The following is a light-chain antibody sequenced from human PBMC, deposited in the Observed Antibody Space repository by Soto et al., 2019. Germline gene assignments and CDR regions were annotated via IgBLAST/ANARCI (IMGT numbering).Light chain of an antibody. V-gene: IGLV2-11*01. CDR1: SSDVGGYNY. J-gene: IGLJ1*01. CDR2: DVN. Sequence: QSALTQPRSVSGSPGQSVTISCTGSSSDVGGYNYVSWYQQHPGKAPKLIIYDVNERPSGVPDRFSGSKSGNTASLTISGLLAEDEADYYCCSYAGGYTLDVFGAGTKLTVL. CDR3: CSYAGGYTLDV.